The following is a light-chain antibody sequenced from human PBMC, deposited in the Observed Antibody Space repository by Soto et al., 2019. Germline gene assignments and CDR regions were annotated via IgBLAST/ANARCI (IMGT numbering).Light chain of an antibody. CDR2: EVN. CDR1: SRDVGGYNY. V-gene: IGLV2-8*01. J-gene: IGLJ1*01. Sequence: QSVLTQPPSASGSPGQSVAISCTGTSRDVGGYNYVSWYQQHPGKALKLMIYEVNKRPSGVPDRFSGSKSGNTASLTVSGLQAEDEADYYCSSYAGSSNVFGTGTKGTVL. CDR3: SSYAGSSNV.